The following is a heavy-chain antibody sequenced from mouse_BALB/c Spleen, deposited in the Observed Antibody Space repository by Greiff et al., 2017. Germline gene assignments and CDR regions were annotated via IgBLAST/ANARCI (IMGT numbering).Heavy chain of an antibody. CDR1: GFTFNTYA. D-gene: IGHD2-1*01. CDR3: VREWICYGYFDY. CDR2: LRSKSNNYAT. Sequence: EVKLVESGGGLVQPKGSLKLSCAASGFTFNTYAMNWVRQAPGKGLDWVARLRSKSNNYATYYVDSVKDRFTITRDDSQSMLYLQMSNLKTEDTAVYYCVREWICYGYFDYWGEGTTLTVSS. V-gene: IGHV10-1*02. J-gene: IGHJ2*01.